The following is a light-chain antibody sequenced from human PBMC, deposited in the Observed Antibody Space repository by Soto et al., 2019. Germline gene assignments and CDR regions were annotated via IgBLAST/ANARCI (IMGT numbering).Light chain of an antibody. V-gene: IGKV3-20*01. CDR3: QQYGSSPWT. CDR1: QRVGSRY. Sequence: EIVLTQSPGTLSLSPGERATLSCRASQRVGSRYLAWYQQKPGQAPRLLIYGAISRATGIPDRFSGSGSETDFPLTIGRLEPEDFAVYYCQQYGSSPWTFGQGTKVEVK. CDR2: GAI. J-gene: IGKJ1*01.